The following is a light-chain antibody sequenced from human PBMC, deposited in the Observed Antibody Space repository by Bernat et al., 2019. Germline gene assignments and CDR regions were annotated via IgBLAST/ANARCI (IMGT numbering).Light chain of an antibody. CDR2: HDT. V-gene: IGLV3-21*04. J-gene: IGLJ1*01. CDR3: QVYDSSTYHYV. CDR1: NIENKN. Sequence: SYVLTQPPSVSVAPGKTARITCGGNNIENKNVHWYQHKPGQAPVLVISHDTDRPSGIPDRFSGSNSGNTATLSISRVEAGDEADYSCQVYDSSTYHYVFGTGTKVTVL.